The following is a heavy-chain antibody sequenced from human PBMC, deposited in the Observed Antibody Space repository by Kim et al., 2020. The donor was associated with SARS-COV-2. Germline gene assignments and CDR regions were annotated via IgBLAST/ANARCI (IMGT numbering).Heavy chain of an antibody. CDR2: IYYSGST. CDR3: ARELHDFTFPIPSGQHHYYGMDV. V-gene: IGHV4-31*03. D-gene: IGHD3-3*01. CDR1: GGSISSGGYY. Sequence: SETLSLTCTVSGGSISSGGYYWSWIRQHPGKGLEWIGYIYYSGSTYYNPSLKSRVTISVDTSKNQFSLKLSSVTAADTAVYYCARELHDFTFPIPSGQHHYYGMDVWGQGTTVTVSS. J-gene: IGHJ6*02.